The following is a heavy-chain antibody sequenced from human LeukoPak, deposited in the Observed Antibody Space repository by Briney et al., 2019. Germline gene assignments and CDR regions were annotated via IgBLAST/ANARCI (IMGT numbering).Heavy chain of an antibody. Sequence: SETLSLTCTVSGGSISNYYWNWIRQPPGKGLEWIGYIYYSGSTNYNPSLKSRVTISVDTSKNQFSLKLSSVTAADTAVYYCARVGATYGNWFDPWGQGTLVTVSS. CDR2: IYYSGST. CDR3: ARVGATYGNWFDP. D-gene: IGHD1-26*01. V-gene: IGHV4-59*01. CDR1: GGSISNYY. J-gene: IGHJ5*02.